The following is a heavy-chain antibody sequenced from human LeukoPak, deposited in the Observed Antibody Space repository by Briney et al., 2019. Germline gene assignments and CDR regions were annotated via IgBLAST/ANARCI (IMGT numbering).Heavy chain of an antibody. CDR2: IYYSGST. J-gene: IGHJ4*02. V-gene: IGHV4-39*01. D-gene: IGHD2-2*01. Sequence: SETLSLTCTVSGGSISSSSYYWGWIRQPPGKGLEWIGSIYYSGSTYYNPSLKSRVTISVDTSKNQFSLKLSSVTAADTAVYYCARQVGCSSTSCYSPLFDYWGQGTLVTVSS. CDR3: ARQVGCSSTSCYSPLFDY. CDR1: GGSISSSSYY.